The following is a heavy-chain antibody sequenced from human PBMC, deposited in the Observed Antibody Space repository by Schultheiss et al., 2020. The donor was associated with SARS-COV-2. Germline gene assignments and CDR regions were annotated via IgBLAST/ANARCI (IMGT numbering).Heavy chain of an antibody. CDR2: INPIFGTA. Sequence: ASVKVSCKTSGYTFTDYYMHWVRRAPGQGLEWVGRINPIFGTANYAQKLQGRVTMTTDTSTSTAYMELSSLRSEDTAVYYCARDRGSGWVIDYWGQGTLVTVSS. CDR1: GYTFTDYY. CDR3: ARDRGSGWVIDY. J-gene: IGHJ4*02. D-gene: IGHD6-19*01. V-gene: IGHV1-2*06.